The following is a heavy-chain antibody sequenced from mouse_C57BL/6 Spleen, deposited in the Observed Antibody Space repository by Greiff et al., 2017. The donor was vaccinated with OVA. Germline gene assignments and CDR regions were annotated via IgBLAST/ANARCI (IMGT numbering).Heavy chain of an antibody. CDR2: ISYDGSN. Sequence: EVKLMESGPGLVKPSQSLSLTCSVTGYSITSGYYWNWIRQFPGNKLEWMGYISYDGSNNYNPSLKNRISITPDTSKNQFFLKVNSVTTVDAATYYCARGVAYWGKGTLVTVSA. V-gene: IGHV3-6*01. CDR3: ARGVAY. CDR1: GYSITSGYY. J-gene: IGHJ3*01.